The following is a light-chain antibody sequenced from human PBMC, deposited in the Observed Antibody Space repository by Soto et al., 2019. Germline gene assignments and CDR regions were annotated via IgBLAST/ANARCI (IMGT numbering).Light chain of an antibody. CDR2: LNSDGSH. J-gene: IGLJ2*01. V-gene: IGLV4-69*01. CDR3: QTGGTGIVI. CDR1: SGHSSYA. Sequence: QSVLTQSPSASASLGASVKLTCTLSSGHSSYAIAWHQQQPEKGPRYLMKLNSDGSHSKGDGIPDRFSGSSSGAERYLTISSLQSEVEADYYCQTGGTGIVIFGGGTKLTVL.